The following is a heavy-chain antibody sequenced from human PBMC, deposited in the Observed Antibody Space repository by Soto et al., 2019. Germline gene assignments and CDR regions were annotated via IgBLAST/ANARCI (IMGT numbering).Heavy chain of an antibody. CDR2: IKQDGSEK. CDR3: ARDSLYYGDYLGYYYYYMDV. CDR1: GFTVSSYW. D-gene: IGHD4-17*01. J-gene: IGHJ6*03. V-gene: IGHV3-7*01. Sequence: QPGGSLRLSCAASGFTVSSYWMSWVRQAPGKGLEWVANIKQDGSEKYYVDSVKGRFTISRDNAKNSLYLQMNSLRAEDTAVYYCARDSLYYGDYLGYYYYYMDVWGKGTTVTVSS.